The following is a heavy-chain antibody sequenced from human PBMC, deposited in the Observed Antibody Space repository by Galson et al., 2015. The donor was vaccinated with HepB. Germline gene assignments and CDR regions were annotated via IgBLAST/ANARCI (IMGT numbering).Heavy chain of an antibody. J-gene: IGHJ6*03. V-gene: IGHV3-30-3*01. Sequence: SLRLSCADSGFTFSSYAMHWVRQAPGKGLEWVAVISYDGSNKYYADSVKGRFTISRDNSKNTLYLQMNSLRAEDTAVYYCARGVTHYYYYMDVWGKGTTVTVSS. CDR3: ARGVTHYYYYMDV. CDR1: GFTFSSYA. D-gene: IGHD4-23*01. CDR2: ISYDGSNK.